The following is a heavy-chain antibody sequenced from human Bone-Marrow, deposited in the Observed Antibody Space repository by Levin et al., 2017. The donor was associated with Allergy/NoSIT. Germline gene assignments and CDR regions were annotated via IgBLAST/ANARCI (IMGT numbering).Heavy chain of an antibody. CDR3: AREDNWNYDY. Sequence: PGGSLRLSCAASGFTFSRYAMAWVRQAPGQGLEWVSGMSGSGGRTVYADSVKGRFTISRDNSKKLMYLQMNSLRVEDTALYYCAREDNWNYDYWGQGTLVTVSS. J-gene: IGHJ4*02. CDR1: GFTFSRYA. D-gene: IGHD1-7*01. V-gene: IGHV3-23*01. CDR2: MSGSGGRT.